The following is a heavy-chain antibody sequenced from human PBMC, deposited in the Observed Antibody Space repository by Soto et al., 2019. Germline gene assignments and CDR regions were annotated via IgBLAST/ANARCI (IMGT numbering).Heavy chain of an antibody. D-gene: IGHD5-12*01. CDR2: IHHGGST. CDR3: ARSSGYVPGGY. J-gene: IGHJ4*02. CDR1: GYPISGGYF. Sequence: SETLALSGAVSGYPISGGYFWCWIRQPPGEGLEWIGIIHHGGSTYYNPPLRSRITISVDTSKNRFSLKMPSVTAADTAVYYCARSSGYVPGGYWGQGILVTVSS. V-gene: IGHV4-38-2*01.